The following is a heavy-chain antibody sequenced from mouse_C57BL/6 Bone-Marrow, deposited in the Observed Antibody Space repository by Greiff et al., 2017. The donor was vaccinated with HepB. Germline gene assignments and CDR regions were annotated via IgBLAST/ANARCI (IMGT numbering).Heavy chain of an antibody. D-gene: IGHD1-1*01. CDR2: INPNNGGT. V-gene: IGHV1-26*01. CDR1: GYTFTDYY. J-gene: IGHJ3*01. Sequence: EVQLQQSGPELVKPGASVKISCKASGYTFTDYYMNWVKQSHGKSLEWIGDINPNNGGTSYNQKFKGKATLTVDKSSSTAYMELRSLTSEDSAVYYCARPHYYGRDYWGQGTLVTVSA. CDR3: ARPHYYGRDY.